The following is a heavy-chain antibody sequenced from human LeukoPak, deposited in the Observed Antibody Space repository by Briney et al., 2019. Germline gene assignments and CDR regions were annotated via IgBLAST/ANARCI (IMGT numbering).Heavy chain of an antibody. Sequence: GGSLRLSCAAAGFTFSSYAMSWVRQAPGKGLEWVSGIRACGGSTYYADSVKGRFTISRDNSQNTLYLPLNSLTAEDTAVYYCAKYGDTRIITGAGHFDFWGQGTLVTVSS. CDR1: GFTFSSYA. CDR3: AKYGDTRIITGAGHFDF. V-gene: IGHV3-23*01. J-gene: IGHJ4*02. D-gene: IGHD4-17*01. CDR2: IRACGGST.